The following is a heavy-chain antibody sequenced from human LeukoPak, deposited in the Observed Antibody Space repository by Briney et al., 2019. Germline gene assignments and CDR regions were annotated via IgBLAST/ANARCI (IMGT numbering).Heavy chain of an antibody. CDR2: ISSSSSYI. V-gene: IGHV3-21*01. CDR1: GFTFSSYS. Sequence: KSGGSLRLSCAASGFTFSSYSMNWVRQAPGKGLEWVSSISSSSSYIYYADSVKGRFTISRDNAKNSLYLQMNSLRAEDTAVYYCARDYGDYFGFDPWGQGTLVTVSS. CDR3: ARDYGDYFGFDP. D-gene: IGHD4-17*01. J-gene: IGHJ5*02.